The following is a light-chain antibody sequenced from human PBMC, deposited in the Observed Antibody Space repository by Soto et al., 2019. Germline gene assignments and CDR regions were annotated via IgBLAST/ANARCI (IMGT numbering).Light chain of an antibody. CDR3: CSYGGSSTFPYV. Sequence: QSVLAQPASVSGSPEQSITISCTGTSSDVGTYNLVSWYQQHPGKAPKLIIYEVTERPSGVSNRFSGSKFGNTASLTISGLLPEDEADYYCCSYGGSSTFPYVFGTGTKVTLL. V-gene: IGLV2-23*02. CDR1: SSDVGTYNL. J-gene: IGLJ1*01. CDR2: EVT.